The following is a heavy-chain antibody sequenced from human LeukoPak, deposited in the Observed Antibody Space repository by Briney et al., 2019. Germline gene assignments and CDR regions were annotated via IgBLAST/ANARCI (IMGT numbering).Heavy chain of an antibody. D-gene: IGHD3-10*01. CDR2: IKQDGSEK. CDR1: GXTFSTYW. CDR3: MVRGVSRPY. V-gene: IGHV3-7*02. Sequence: PGGSLRLSCVTSGXTFSTYWMIWVRQAPGKGLEWVANIKQDGSEKNYVDSVKGRFTISRDNAKNSLYLQMNSLRVEDTAVYYCMVRGVSRPYWGQGTLVTVSS. J-gene: IGHJ4*02.